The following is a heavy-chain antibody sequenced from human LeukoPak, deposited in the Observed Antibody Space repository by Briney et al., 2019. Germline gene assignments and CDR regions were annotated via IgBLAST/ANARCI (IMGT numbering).Heavy chain of an antibody. V-gene: IGHV1-24*01. Sequence: GASVKVSCKVSGYTLTELSMHWVRQAPGKGLEWMGGFDPEDGETIYAQKFQGRVTMTEDTSTDTAYMELSSLRSEDTAVYYCAREVKKRKYYYDSSGYHNWFDPWGQGTLVTVSS. CDR3: AREVKKRKYYYDSSGYHNWFDP. CDR1: GYTLTELS. CDR2: FDPEDGET. J-gene: IGHJ5*02. D-gene: IGHD3-22*01.